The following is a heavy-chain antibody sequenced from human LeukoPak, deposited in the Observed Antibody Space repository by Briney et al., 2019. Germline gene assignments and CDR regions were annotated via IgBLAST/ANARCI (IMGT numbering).Heavy chain of an antibody. CDR1: SGSISSNDYY. CDR2: IYYSGST. V-gene: IGHV4-30-4*01. D-gene: IGHD1-26*01. J-gene: IGHJ6*02. CDR3: ARVTKYSGSCYSFYYYGMDV. Sequence: SSETLSLTCTVSSGSISSNDYYWNWIRQPPGKGLEWIGYIYYSGSTYYNPSLKSRVTISLDPSKNQFSLNLSSVTAADTAVYYCARVTKYSGSCYSFYYYGMDVWGQGTTVTVSS.